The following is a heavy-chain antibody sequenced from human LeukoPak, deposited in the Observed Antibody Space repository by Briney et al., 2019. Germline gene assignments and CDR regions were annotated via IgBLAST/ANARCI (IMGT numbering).Heavy chain of an antibody. Sequence: PGGSLRLSCAASGFTFSSYSMNWVRQAPGKGLEWVSYITSSRTIYYADSVKGRFTISRDNAKNSLYLQMNSLRAEDTAVYYCARDQGDGSLDYWGQGTLVTVSS. CDR2: ITSSRTI. CDR3: ARDQGDGSLDY. J-gene: IGHJ4*02. D-gene: IGHD5-24*01. V-gene: IGHV3-48*01. CDR1: GFTFSSYS.